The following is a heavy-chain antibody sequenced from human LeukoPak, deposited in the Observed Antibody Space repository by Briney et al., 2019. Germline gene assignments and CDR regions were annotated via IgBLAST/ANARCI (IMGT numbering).Heavy chain of an antibody. V-gene: IGHV4-59*01. D-gene: IGHD2-8*02. J-gene: IGHJ4*02. CDR3: ARGTGKRLDY. CDR1: GVSISNYY. CDR2: VYYSGNT. Sequence: SETLSLTCSVSGVSISNYYWTWIRQPPGKGLEWVGYVYYSGNTNYNPSLKSRVTISVDTSKNQFSLRLTSVTAADTAVYYCARGTGKRLDYWGQGTLVTVSS.